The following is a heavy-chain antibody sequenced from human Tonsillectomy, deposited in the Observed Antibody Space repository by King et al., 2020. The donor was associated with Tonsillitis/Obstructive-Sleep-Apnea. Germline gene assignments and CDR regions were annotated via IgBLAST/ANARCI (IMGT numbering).Heavy chain of an antibody. D-gene: IGHD1-1*01. CDR2: IYYSGST. V-gene: IGHV4-39*01. Sequence: LQLQESGPGLVKPSETLSLTCTVSGGSISSSSYYWGWIRQPPGKGLEWIGIIYYSGSTYYNPSLKSRVTISVDTSKNQFSLKLSSVTAADTAVYYCARRGVGSWGCRGTEFFDYWGQGTLVTVSS. J-gene: IGHJ4*02. CDR3: ARRGVGSWGCRGTEFFDY. CDR1: GGSISSSSYY.